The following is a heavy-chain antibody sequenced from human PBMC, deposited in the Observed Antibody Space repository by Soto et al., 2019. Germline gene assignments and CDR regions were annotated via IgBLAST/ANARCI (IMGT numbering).Heavy chain of an antibody. CDR1: GYTLPSYA. Sequence: GASVKVSCKASGYTLPSYATHWVRQAPGQRPEWMGWINGGNGKTKYSQRFQGRVTITRDIPASTDYLELSSLTSEDTAVYYCTRADCSSNTCYFYYGMDVWGQGTTVTVSS. CDR2: INGGNGKT. V-gene: IGHV1-3*01. J-gene: IGHJ6*02. CDR3: TRADCSSNTCYFYYGMDV. D-gene: IGHD2-2*01.